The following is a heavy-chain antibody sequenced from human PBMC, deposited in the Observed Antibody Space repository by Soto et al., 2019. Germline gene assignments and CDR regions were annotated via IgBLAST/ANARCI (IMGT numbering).Heavy chain of an antibody. V-gene: IGHV3-15*01. CDR2: IKSKTDGGTI. CDR1: GFTFSNAW. Sequence: GGSLRLSCAASGFTFSNAWMSWVRQAPGKGLEWVGRIKSKTDGGTIDYAAPVKGRFTISRDDSKNTLYLQMNSLKTEDTAVYYCTTVREDIVVVATNYYYYYYMDVWGKGTTVTVSS. CDR3: TTVREDIVVVATNYYYYYYMDV. J-gene: IGHJ6*03. D-gene: IGHD2-2*01.